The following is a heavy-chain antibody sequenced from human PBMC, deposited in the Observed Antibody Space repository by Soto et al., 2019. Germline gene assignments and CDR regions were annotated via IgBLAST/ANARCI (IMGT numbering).Heavy chain of an antibody. CDR2: IYTSGST. J-gene: IGHJ5*02. D-gene: IGHD3-10*01. CDR3: ARVVVFGSGSYYTGVDYNWFDP. CDR1: GGSISSYY. V-gene: IGHV4-4*07. Sequence: SLTCTVSGGSISSYYWSWIRQPPGKGLEWIGRIYTSGSTNYNPSLKSRVTMSVDTSKNQFSLKLSSVTAADTAVYYCARVVVFGSGSYYTGVDYNWFDPWGQGTLVTVSS.